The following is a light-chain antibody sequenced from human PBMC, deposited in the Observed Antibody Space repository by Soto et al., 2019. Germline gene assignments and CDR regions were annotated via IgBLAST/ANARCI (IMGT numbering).Light chain of an antibody. Sequence: QSALTQPRSVSGSPGQSVTISCTGTSSDVGGYNYVSWYQQYPGKAPKFIIYDVNKRPSGVPDRFSGPKSGNTASLTISGLQAEDEADYYCCSYRGSYTWVFGGGTKLTVL. V-gene: IGLV2-11*01. CDR2: DVN. CDR3: CSYRGSYTWV. CDR1: SSDVGGYNY. J-gene: IGLJ3*02.